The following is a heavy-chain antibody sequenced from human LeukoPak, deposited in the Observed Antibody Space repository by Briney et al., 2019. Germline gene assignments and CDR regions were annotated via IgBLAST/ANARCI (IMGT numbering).Heavy chain of an antibody. CDR2: IYHSGST. J-gene: IGHJ4*02. D-gene: IGHD3-22*01. CDR3: ARGFNYYDSSGYYYPYFDY. V-gene: IGHV4-30-2*01. CDR1: GGSISSGGYY. Sequence: SETLSLTCTVSGGSISSGGYYWSWIRQPPGKGLEWIGYIYHSGSTYYNPSLKSRVTISVDRSKNQFSLKLSSVTAADTAVYYCARGFNYYDSSGYYYPYFDYWGQGTLVTVSS.